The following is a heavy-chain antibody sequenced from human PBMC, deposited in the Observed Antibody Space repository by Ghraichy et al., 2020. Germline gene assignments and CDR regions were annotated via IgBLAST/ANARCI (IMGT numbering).Heavy chain of an antibody. CDR1: GFTFSSYA. J-gene: IGHJ4*02. Sequence: LSLTCAASGFTFSSYAMSWVRQAPGKGLEWVSAISGSGGSTYYADSVKGRFTISRDNSKNTLYLQMNSLRAEDTAVYYWAKDHAEYSSSWWYFDYWGQGTLVTVSS. V-gene: IGHV3-23*01. D-gene: IGHD6-13*01. CDR3: AKDHAEYSSSWWYFDY. CDR2: ISGSGGST.